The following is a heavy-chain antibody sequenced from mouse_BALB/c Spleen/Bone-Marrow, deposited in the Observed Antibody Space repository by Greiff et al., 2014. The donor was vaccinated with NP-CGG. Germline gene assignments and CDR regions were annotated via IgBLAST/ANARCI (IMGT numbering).Heavy chain of an antibody. CDR1: GYTFTSYW. D-gene: IGHD2-3*01. Sequence: QVQLKESGAKLAKPGASVKMSCKASGYTFTSYWMHWVKQRPGQGLEWIGYINPSTGYTEYNQKFKDKATLTADKSSSTAYMQLSSLTFEDSAVYYCARSEGYYEWFAYWGQGTLVTVSA. CDR3: ARSEGYYEWFAY. J-gene: IGHJ3*01. CDR2: INPSTGYT. V-gene: IGHV1-7*01.